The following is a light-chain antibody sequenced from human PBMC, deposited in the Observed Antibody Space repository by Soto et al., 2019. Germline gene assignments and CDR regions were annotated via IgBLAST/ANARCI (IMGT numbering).Light chain of an antibody. CDR3: SSYTSSSTVV. CDR2: DLS. Sequence: QSALTQPASVSGSPGQSITISCTGTSSDVGGYNYVSWYQQHPGKAPKLMIYDLSNRPSGVSTRFSGSKSGNTASLTISGLQAEDEADYYCSSYTSSSTVVFGGGTKVTVL. J-gene: IGLJ2*01. V-gene: IGLV2-14*01. CDR1: SSDVGGYNY.